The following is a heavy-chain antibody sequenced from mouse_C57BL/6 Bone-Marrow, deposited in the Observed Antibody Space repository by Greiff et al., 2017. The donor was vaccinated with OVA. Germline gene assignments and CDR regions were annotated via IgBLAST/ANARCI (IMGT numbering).Heavy chain of an antibody. Sequence: VQLQQSGAELAKPGASVMLSCKASGYTFTSYWMHWVKQRPGQGLEWIGYINPSSGYTKYNQKFNDKATLTADKSSSTAYMQLSSLAYEDSAVYDCARPGYDGPSYYAMDYWGQGTSVTVSS. V-gene: IGHV1-7*01. D-gene: IGHD2-2*01. CDR2: INPSSGYT. CDR3: ARPGYDGPSYYAMDY. CDR1: GYTFTSYW. J-gene: IGHJ4*01.